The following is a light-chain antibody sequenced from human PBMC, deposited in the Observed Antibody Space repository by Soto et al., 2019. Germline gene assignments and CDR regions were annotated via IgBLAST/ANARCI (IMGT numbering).Light chain of an antibody. J-gene: IGLJ2*01. CDR1: SSDVGGYNY. V-gene: IGLV2-14*01. Sequence: QSALTQPASVSGSPGQSITISCTGTSSDVGGYNYVSWYQQHPGKAPKLMIYDVSNRPSGVSNRFSGSKSGNTTSLTISGLQAGDGADYYCTSYTSSSTPVVFGGGTKLTVL. CDR3: TSYTSSSTPVV. CDR2: DVS.